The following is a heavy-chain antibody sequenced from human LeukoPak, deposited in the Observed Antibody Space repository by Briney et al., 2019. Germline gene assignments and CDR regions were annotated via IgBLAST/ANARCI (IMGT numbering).Heavy chain of an antibody. CDR3: ARGTSIAARLIFYYYYMDV. V-gene: IGHV1-18*01. CDR2: ISAYNGNT. CDR1: GYTFTIYG. Sequence: GASVKVSCKASGYTFTIYGISWVRQAPGQGLEWMGWISAYNGNTNYAQKLQGRVTMTTDTSTSTAYMELRSLRSDDTAVYYCARGTSIAARLIFYYYYMDVWGKGTTVTVSS. D-gene: IGHD6-6*01. J-gene: IGHJ6*03.